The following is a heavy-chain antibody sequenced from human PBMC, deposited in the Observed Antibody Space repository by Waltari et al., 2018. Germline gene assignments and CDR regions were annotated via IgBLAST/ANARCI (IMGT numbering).Heavy chain of an antibody. CDR3: ARSGSSWSHYYYYGMDV. Sequence: QVQLVQSGAEVKKPGSSVKVSCKASGGTFSSYAISWVRQAPGQGLEWMGGIIPIFGTSNYAQKFQGRVTITTDESTSTAYMELSSLRSEDTAVYYCARSGSSWSHYYYYGMDVWGQGTTVTVSS. V-gene: IGHV1-69*05. J-gene: IGHJ6*02. D-gene: IGHD6-13*01. CDR1: GGTFSSYA. CDR2: IIPIFGTS.